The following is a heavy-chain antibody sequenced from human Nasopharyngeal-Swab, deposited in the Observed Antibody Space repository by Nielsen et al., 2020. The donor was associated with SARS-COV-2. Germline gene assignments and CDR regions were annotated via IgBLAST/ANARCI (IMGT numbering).Heavy chain of an antibody. Sequence: SVKVSCKASGGTLSSYAISWVRQAPAQGLEWMGGIIPIFGTANYAQKFQGRVTITADESTGTAYMELSSLRSEDTAVYYCARGVSSSSLYYYYMDVWGKGTTVTVSS. CDR1: GGTLSSYA. CDR2: IIPIFGTA. J-gene: IGHJ6*03. CDR3: ARGVSSSSLYYYYMDV. V-gene: IGHV1-69*13. D-gene: IGHD6-6*01.